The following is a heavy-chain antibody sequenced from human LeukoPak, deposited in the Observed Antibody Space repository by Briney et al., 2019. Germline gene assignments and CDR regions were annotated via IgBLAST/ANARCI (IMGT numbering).Heavy chain of an antibody. CDR2: IYHSGGT. Sequence: SETLSLTCAFYGGSFSGYHWSWIRQPPGKGLEWIGSIYHSGGTNYNPSLKSRVTMSVDTSKNQFSLKVSSVTAADTAVYYCARVFDSGSQAYFYYMDVWGKGTTVTIFS. V-gene: IGHV4-59*10. CDR3: ARVFDSGSQAYFYYMDV. CDR1: GGSFSGYH. J-gene: IGHJ6*03. D-gene: IGHD3-10*01.